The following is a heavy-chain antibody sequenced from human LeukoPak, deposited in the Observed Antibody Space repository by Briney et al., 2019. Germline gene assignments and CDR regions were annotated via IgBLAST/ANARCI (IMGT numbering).Heavy chain of an antibody. J-gene: IGHJ4*02. Sequence: PGASLRLSCAASGFTFSSYAMSWVRQAPGKGLEWVSAISGSGGSTYYADSVKGRFTISRDNSKSTLYLQMNSLRAEDTAVYYCAKGAPAPPYYYDSSGYQHFDYWGQGTLVTVSS. V-gene: IGHV3-23*01. CDR2: ISGSGGST. CDR3: AKGAPAPPYYYDSSGYQHFDY. CDR1: GFTFSSYA. D-gene: IGHD3-22*01.